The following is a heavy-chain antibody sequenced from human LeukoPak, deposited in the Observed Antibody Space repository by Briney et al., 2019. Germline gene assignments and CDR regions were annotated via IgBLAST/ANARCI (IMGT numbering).Heavy chain of an antibody. Sequence: SETLSLTCTVSGGSISSYYWSWIRQPPGKGLEWIGYIYYTGSTNYNPSLKSRVTISVDTSKNQFSLRLSSVTAADTAVYYCARRVVGASANDAFDIWGQGTMVTVSS. J-gene: IGHJ3*02. CDR2: IYYTGST. V-gene: IGHV4-59*08. CDR1: GGSISSYY. CDR3: ARRVVGASANDAFDI. D-gene: IGHD1-26*01.